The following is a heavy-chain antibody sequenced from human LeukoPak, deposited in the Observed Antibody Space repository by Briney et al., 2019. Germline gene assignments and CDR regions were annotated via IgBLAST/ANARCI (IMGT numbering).Heavy chain of an antibody. CDR1: GGSISSYF. Sequence: SETLSLTCSVSGGSISSYFWSWLRQPAGKGLEWIGRIHTSASTEYNPSLKSRVTISVDTSKNQFSLKLSSVTAADTAVYYCARGDIYYGSGSYYKGRWFDPWGQGTLVTVSS. J-gene: IGHJ5*02. V-gene: IGHV4-4*07. CDR2: IHTSAST. CDR3: ARGDIYYGSGSYYKGRWFDP. D-gene: IGHD3-10*01.